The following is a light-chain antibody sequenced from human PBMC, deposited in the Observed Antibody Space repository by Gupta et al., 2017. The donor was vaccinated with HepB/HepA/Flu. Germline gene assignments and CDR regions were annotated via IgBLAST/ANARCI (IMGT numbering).Light chain of an antibody. J-gene: IGKJ4*01. V-gene: IGKV4-1*01. CDR2: GAS. Sequence: DIVMTQSPDYLAVSLGERATINCKSSQSGLYSYNNKNYLAWYQQKPGQPPKLLIYGASTREAGVSDRFSGSGYGKDLSLTIISRQEEDVAVYYFQQHYSNPPFTFGGGTKVEIK. CDR3: QQHYSNPPFT. CDR1: QSGLYSYNNKNY.